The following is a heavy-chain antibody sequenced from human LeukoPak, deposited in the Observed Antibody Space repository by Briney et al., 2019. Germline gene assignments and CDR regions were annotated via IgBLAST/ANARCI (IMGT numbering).Heavy chain of an antibody. J-gene: IGHJ4*02. Sequence: GGSLRLSCAASGFTFSSCSMNWVRQAPGKGLEWVSSISSSSSYIYYADSVKGRFTISRDNAKNSLYLQMNSLRAEDTAVYYCARGVLGYCSGTSCSTGGYFDYWGQGTLVTVSS. CDR3: ARGVLGYCSGTSCSTGGYFDY. D-gene: IGHD2-2*02. V-gene: IGHV3-21*01. CDR1: GFTFSSCS. CDR2: ISSSSSYI.